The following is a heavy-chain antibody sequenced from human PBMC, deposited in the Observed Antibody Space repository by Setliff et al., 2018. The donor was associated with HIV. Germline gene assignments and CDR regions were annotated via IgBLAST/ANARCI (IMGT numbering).Heavy chain of an antibody. V-gene: IGHV4-39*02. CDR1: GVSTISSSSSYY. J-gene: IGHJ3*02. CDR3: AREGTYSGTYWVRRVASFDI. D-gene: IGHD1-26*01. CDR2: ISHSGIT. Sequence: PSETLSLTCIVSGVSTISSSSSYYWGWIRQPPGKGLEWIGYISHSGITYYNPSLKSRVTISVDTSKNHFSLRLSSVTAADTAVYYCAREGTYSGTYWVRRVASFDIWGQGTMVTVSS.